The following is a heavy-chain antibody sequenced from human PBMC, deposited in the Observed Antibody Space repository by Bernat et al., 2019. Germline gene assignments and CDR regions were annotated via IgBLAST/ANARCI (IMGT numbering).Heavy chain of an antibody. V-gene: IGHV3-33*01. CDR3: ARTRGYCSGGSCYPDAFDI. CDR1: GFTFSSYG. CDR2: IWYDGSNK. Sequence: QVQLEESGGGVVQPGRSLRLSCAASGFTFSSYGMHWVRQAPGKGLEWVAVIWYDGSNKYHADSVKGRLTISRDNSKNTLYLQMNSLRAEDTAVYYCARTRGYCSGGSCYPDAFDICGQGTMVTVSS. D-gene: IGHD2-15*01. J-gene: IGHJ3*02.